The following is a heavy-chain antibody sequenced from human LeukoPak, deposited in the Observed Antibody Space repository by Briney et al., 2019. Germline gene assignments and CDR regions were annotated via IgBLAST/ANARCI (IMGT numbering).Heavy chain of an antibody. J-gene: IGHJ6*03. D-gene: IGHD3-3*01. CDR3: AKTSLSDPSGHYYYMDV. V-gene: IGHV3-30*02. CDR2: IRFDGTSE. CDR1: GFTFDTYW. Sequence: PGGSLRLSCVGSGFTFDTYWMSWVRQAPGKGLEWVAFIRFDGTSEFYADSVKARFTISRDNSQNTVSLQLNNLRIEDTALYYCAKTSLSDPSGHYYYMDVWSKGTTVTVSS.